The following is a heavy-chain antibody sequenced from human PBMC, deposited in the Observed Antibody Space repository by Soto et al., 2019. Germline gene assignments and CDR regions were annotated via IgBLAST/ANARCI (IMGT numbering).Heavy chain of an antibody. CDR1: AGSISSSSYY. CDR3: ASKYGDYPLYWYFDL. Sequence: QLQLQESGPGLVKPSETLSLTCTVSAGSISSSSYYWGWIRQPPGKGLEWIGSIYYSGSTYYNPSLKSRVTISVDTSKNQFSLKLSSVTAADTAVYYCASKYGDYPLYWYFDLWGRGTLVTVSS. D-gene: IGHD4-17*01. J-gene: IGHJ2*01. CDR2: IYYSGST. V-gene: IGHV4-39*01.